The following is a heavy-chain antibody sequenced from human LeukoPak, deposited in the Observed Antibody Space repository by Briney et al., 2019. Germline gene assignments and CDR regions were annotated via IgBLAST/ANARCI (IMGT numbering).Heavy chain of an antibody. CDR3: AKDRNYRGAFDI. V-gene: IGHV3-23*01. J-gene: IGHJ3*02. Sequence: GGSLRLSCAASGFTFSSYAMSWVRQAPGKGLEWVSAISGSGGSTYYADSVKGRFTISRDNSKNTLYQQMNSLRAEDTAVYYCAKDRNYRGAFDIWGQGTMVTVSS. CDR2: ISGSGGST. D-gene: IGHD1-7*01. CDR1: GFTFSSYA.